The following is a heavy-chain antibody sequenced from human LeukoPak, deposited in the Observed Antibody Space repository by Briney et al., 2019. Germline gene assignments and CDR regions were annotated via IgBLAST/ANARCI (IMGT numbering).Heavy chain of an antibody. Sequence: GGSLRLSCAASGFTFSSYWMSWVRQAPGRGLEWVASIKQDGSEKYYVDSVKGRFTISRDNAKNSLYLQMNSLRAEDTAVYYCARDRWELLLSYYFDYWGQGTLVTVSS. CDR1: GFTFSSYW. D-gene: IGHD1-26*01. CDR2: IKQDGSEK. V-gene: IGHV3-7*01. J-gene: IGHJ4*02. CDR3: ARDRWELLLSYYFDY.